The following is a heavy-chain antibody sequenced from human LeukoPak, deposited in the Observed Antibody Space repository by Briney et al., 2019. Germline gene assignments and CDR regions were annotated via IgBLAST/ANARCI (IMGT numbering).Heavy chain of an antibody. J-gene: IGHJ4*02. Sequence: GSLRLSCAASGFTFSSYWMSWVRQAPGKGLEWVANIKQDGSEKYYVDSVKGRFIISRDNAKKSMYLQMNSLRAEDTAVYYCARLSRYCRSPSCNDFDYWGQGTLVTVSS. V-gene: IGHV3-7*01. D-gene: IGHD2-2*01. CDR2: IKQDGSEK. CDR3: ARLSRYCRSPSCNDFDY. CDR1: GFTFSSYW.